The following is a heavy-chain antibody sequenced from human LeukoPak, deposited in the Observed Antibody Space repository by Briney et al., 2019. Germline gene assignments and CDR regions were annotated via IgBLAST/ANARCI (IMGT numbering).Heavy chain of an antibody. CDR1: GYTFTSYA. CDR3: ARGPSYCSSTSCYLGGYFQH. J-gene: IGHJ1*01. D-gene: IGHD2-2*01. Sequence: ASVKVSCKASGYTFTSYAMNWVRQAPGQGLEWMGWISAYNGNTNYAQKLQGRVTMTTDTSTSTAYMELRSLRSDDTAVYYCARGPSYCSSTSCYLGGYFQHWGQGTLVTVSS. V-gene: IGHV1-18*01. CDR2: ISAYNGNT.